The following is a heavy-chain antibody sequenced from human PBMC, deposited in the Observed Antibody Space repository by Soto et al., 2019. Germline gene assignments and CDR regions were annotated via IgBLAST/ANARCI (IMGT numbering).Heavy chain of an antibody. D-gene: IGHD3-22*01. V-gene: IGHV1-18*01. J-gene: IGHJ3*02. CDR1: GYTFTNYG. CDR3: ARGRFGSSGYYYGGSRDAFDI. CDR2: INVNNGNT. Sequence: ASVKVSCKASGYTFTNYGISWVRQAPGQGLEWMGWINVNNGNTKYAQKVQGRVTMTTNTSTSTAYMELRSLRSEDTAVYYCARGRFGSSGYYYGGSRDAFDIWGQGTMVTVSS.